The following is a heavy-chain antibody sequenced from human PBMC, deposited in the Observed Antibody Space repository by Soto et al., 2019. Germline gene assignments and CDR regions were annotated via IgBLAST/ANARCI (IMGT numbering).Heavy chain of an antibody. CDR3: ARWPGYDILTGYHPSFYY. J-gene: IGHJ4*02. CDR1: GGSISSGGYY. D-gene: IGHD3-9*01. Sequence: QVQLQESGPGLVKPSQTLSLTCTVSGGSISSGGYYWSWIRQHPGKGLEWIGYIYYSGSTYYNPSLKIRVTISVDTSKNPFSLKLSSVTAADTAVYYCARWPGYDILTGYHPSFYYWGQGTLVTVSS. V-gene: IGHV4-31*03. CDR2: IYYSGST.